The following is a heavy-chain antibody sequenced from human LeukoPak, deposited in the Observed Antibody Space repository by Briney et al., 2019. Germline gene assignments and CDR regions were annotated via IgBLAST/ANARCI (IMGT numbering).Heavy chain of an antibody. CDR2: ISGSGDST. J-gene: IGHJ4*02. D-gene: IGHD3-22*01. Sequence: GGSLRLSCAASGFTFRTSAMTWVRRAPGKGLQWISTISGSGDSTYYADSVKGRFTISRDNSKSTLFLQMDSLKDEDKAIYYCAKSDSSGYVDSWGQGTLVTVSS. CDR1: GFTFRTSA. CDR3: AKSDSSGYVDS. V-gene: IGHV3-23*01.